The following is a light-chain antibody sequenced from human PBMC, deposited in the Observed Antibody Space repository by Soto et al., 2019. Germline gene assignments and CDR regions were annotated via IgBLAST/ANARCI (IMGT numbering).Light chain of an antibody. CDR3: QQRSNWPSLT. CDR2: DAS. Sequence: EIVLTQSPSTLSLSAAERTTLSCRASQGVNTSLAWYQQRPGQAPRLLIYDASSRATGIPARFSGSGSETDFTLTISSLEPEDSAVYYCQQRSNWPSLTFGGGTKVDIK. V-gene: IGKV3-11*01. CDR1: QGVNTS. J-gene: IGKJ4*01.